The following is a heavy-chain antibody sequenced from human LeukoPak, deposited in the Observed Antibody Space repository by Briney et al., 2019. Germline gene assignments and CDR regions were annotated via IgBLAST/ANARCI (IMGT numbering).Heavy chain of an antibody. CDR1: GGSISSYY. Sequence: KPSETLSLTCTVSGGSISSYYWSWIRQPAGKGLEWIGRIYTSGSTNYNPSLKSRVTMSVDTSKNQFSLKQSSVTAADTAVYYCATMARPPAARPGGVWGKGTTVTVAS. CDR2: IYTSGST. D-gene: IGHD6-6*01. J-gene: IGHJ6*04. V-gene: IGHV4-4*07. CDR3: ATMARPPAARPGGV.